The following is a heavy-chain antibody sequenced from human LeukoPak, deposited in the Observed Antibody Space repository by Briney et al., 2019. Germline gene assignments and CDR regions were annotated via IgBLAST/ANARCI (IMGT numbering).Heavy chain of an antibody. CDR2: IIPIFGTA. D-gene: IGHD2-2*01. CDR1: GGTFSSYA. CDR3: ASGYCSSTSCSRDYYYYMDV. J-gene: IGHJ6*03. V-gene: IGHV1-69*13. Sequence: SVKVSCKASGGTFSSYAISWVRQAPGQGLEWMGGIIPIFGTANYAQKFQGRVTITADESTSTAYMELSSLRSEDTAVYYCASGYCSSTSCSRDYYYYMDVWGKGTTVTVSS.